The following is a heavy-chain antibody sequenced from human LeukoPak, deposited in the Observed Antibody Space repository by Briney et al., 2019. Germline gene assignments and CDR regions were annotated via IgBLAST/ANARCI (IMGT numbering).Heavy chain of an antibody. CDR3: ARNGGDRIDY. J-gene: IGHJ4*02. Sequence: PGGSLRLSCAASGFTFSTYSMNWVRQAPGKGLEWVSSISSSSSYIYCADSVKGRFTISRDNAKNSLYLQMNSLRAEDTAVYYCARNGGDRIDYWGQGTLVTVSS. CDR2: ISSSSSYI. V-gene: IGHV3-21*01. CDR1: GFTFSTYS. D-gene: IGHD2-21*01.